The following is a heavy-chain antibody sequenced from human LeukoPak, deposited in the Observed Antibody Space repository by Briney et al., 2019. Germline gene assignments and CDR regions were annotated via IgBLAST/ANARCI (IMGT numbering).Heavy chain of an antibody. CDR3: ARFHMVRGVVNHFDY. D-gene: IGHD3-10*01. V-gene: IGHV4-31*03. CDR2: IYYSGST. CDR1: GGSISSGGYY. Sequence: TLSLTCTVSGGSISSGGYYWSWIRQHPGKGLEWIGYIYYSGSTYYNPSLKSRVTISVDTSKNQFSLKLSSVTAADTAVYYCARFHMVRGVVNHFDYWGQGTLVTVSS. J-gene: IGHJ4*02.